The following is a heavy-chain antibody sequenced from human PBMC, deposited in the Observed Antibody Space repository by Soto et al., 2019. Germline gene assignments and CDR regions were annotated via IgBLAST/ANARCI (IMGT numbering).Heavy chain of an antibody. V-gene: IGHV4-31*03. CDR3: ARASVVVVPAAMHYNWFDP. D-gene: IGHD2-2*01. Sequence: SETLSLTCTVSGGSISSGGYYWSWIRQHPGKGLEWIGYIYYSGSTYYNPSLKSRVTISVDTSKNQFSLKLSSVTAADTAVYYCARASVVVVPAAMHYNWFDPWGQGTLVTVSS. CDR2: IYYSGST. J-gene: IGHJ5*02. CDR1: GGSISSGGYY.